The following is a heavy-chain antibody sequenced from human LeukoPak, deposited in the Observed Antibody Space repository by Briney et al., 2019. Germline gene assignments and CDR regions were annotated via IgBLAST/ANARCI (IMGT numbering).Heavy chain of an antibody. CDR2: ISDSGSSS. CDR1: GFTFRSYA. CDR3: ARRNSGSYSRGFDY. J-gene: IGHJ4*02. D-gene: IGHD1-26*01. V-gene: IGHV3-23*01. Sequence: PGGSLRLSCAASGFTFRSYAMNWVRQAPGKGLEWVSVISDSGSSSYYGDSVKGRFTISRDNSQNTLYLQMNSLRAEDTAVYYCARRNSGSYSRGFDYWGQGTLVTVSS.